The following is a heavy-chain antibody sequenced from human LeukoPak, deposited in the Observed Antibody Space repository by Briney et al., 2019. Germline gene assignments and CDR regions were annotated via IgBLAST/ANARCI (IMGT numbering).Heavy chain of an antibody. CDR2: IYYSGST. CDR1: GGSISSSSYY. D-gene: IGHD1-26*01. J-gene: IGHJ3*02. Sequence: PSETLSLTCTVSGGSISSSSYYWGWIRQPPGKGLEWIGSIYYSGSTYYNPSLKIRVTISVDTSKNQFSLKLSSVTAADTAVYYCARGSSGSYYRARVDAFDIWGQGTMVTVSS. V-gene: IGHV4-39*07. CDR3: ARGSSGSYYRARVDAFDI.